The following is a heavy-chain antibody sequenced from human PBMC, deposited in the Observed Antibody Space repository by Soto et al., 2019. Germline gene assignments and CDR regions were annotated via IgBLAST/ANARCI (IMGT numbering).Heavy chain of an antibody. CDR2: IYHSGST. Sequence: SETLSLTCAVSGGSISSGGYSWSWIRQPPGKGLEWIGYIYHSGSTYYNPSLKSRVTISVDRSKNQFSLKLSSVTAADTAVYYCARGSRNYYYGTDVWGQGTTVTVPS. CDR1: GGSISSGGYS. J-gene: IGHJ6*02. CDR3: ARGSRNYYYGTDV. V-gene: IGHV4-30-2*01.